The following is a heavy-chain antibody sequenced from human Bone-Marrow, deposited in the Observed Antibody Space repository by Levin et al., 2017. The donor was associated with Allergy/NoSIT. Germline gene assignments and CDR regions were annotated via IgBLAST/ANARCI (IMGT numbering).Heavy chain of an antibody. CDR2: FDPEEGET. CDR3: TTLGNYYGAEYFHH. Sequence: GGSLRLSCKVSGDTLTESSIHWVRQAPGKGLEWMGGFDPEEGETLYSQKFQGRVTMTEDTSTDTAYMELSSLRSEDTAVFYCTTLGNYYGAEYFHHWGQGTLVTVSS. J-gene: IGHJ1*01. V-gene: IGHV1-24*01. CDR1: GDTLTESS. D-gene: IGHD1-7*01.